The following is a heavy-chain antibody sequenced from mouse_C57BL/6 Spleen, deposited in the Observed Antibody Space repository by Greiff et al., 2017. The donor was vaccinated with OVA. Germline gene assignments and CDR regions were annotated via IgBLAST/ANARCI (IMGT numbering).Heavy chain of an antibody. D-gene: IGHD2-4*01. CDR1: GFSLTSYG. V-gene: IGHV2-5*01. Sequence: QVQLKESGPGLVQPSQSLSITCTVSGFSLTSYGVHWVRQSPGKGLEWLGVIWRGGSTDYNAAFMSRLSITKDNSKSQVFFKMNSLQADDTAIYYCATPMITKDYYAMDYWGQGTSVTVSS. CDR3: ATPMITKDYYAMDY. J-gene: IGHJ4*01. CDR2: IWRGGST.